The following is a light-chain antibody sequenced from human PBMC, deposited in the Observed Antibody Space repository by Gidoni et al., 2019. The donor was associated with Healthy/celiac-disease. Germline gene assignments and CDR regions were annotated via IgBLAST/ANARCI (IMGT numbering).Light chain of an antibody. J-gene: IGLJ2*01. CDR1: SSNIGNNA. CDR2: YDD. Sequence: QSVLTQPPSASEAPRQRVTISCSGSSSNIGNNAVNWYQQLPGKAPKLLIYYDDLLPSGVSDRCSGSMSGTSASLAISGLQSEDEADYYCAAWDDSLNGVVFGGGTKLTVL. V-gene: IGLV1-36*01. CDR3: AAWDDSLNGVV.